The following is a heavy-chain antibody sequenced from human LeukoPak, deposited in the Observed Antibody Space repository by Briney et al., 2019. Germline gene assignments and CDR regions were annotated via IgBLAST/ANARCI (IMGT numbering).Heavy chain of an antibody. CDR2: INWNGGST. CDR1: GFTFDDYG. J-gene: IGHJ6*03. Sequence: GGSLRLSCAASGFTFDDYGMSWVRQAPGKGLEWVSGINWNGGSTGYADSVKGRFTISRDNAKNSLYLQVNSLRAEDTALYYCARGGRGHTYHEEYYYYYMDVWGKGTTVTVSS. V-gene: IGHV3-20*04. D-gene: IGHD2-15*01. CDR3: ARGGRGHTYHEEYYYYYMDV.